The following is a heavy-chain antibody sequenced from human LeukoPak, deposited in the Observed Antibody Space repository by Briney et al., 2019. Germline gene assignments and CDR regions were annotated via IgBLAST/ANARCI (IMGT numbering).Heavy chain of an antibody. CDR1: GYSFISYW. J-gene: IGHJ6*02. CDR2: IYPGDSDT. D-gene: IGHD2-15*01. Sequence: GESLKISSKGSGYSFISYWIGWGRQMPGKGLEGMEIIYPGDSDTRYSPSFQAQFTISADKSISTAYLQWSSLKASDTAMYYCPRHPQGPVVVAESRYYYYGMDVWGQGTTVTVSS. V-gene: IGHV5-51*01. CDR3: PRHPQGPVVVAESRYYYYGMDV.